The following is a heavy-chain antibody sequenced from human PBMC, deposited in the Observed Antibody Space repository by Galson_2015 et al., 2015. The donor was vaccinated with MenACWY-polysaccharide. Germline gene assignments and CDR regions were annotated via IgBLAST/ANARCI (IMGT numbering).Heavy chain of an antibody. CDR1: GFTFSSHG. CDR3: ANPGLSTGRSSDVDY. J-gene: IGHJ4*02. V-gene: IGHV3-23*01. CDR2: ISGSGAST. Sequence: SLRLSCAVSGFTFSSHGMNWVRQAPGKGLEWVAAISGSGASTYYADSVKGRFTISRDNSKNMLYLQMNSLRAEDTAVFYCANPGLSTGRSSDVDYWGQGTLVTVSS. D-gene: IGHD4-17*01.